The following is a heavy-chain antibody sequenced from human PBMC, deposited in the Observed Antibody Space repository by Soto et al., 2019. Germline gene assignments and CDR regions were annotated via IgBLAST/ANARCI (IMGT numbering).Heavy chain of an antibody. D-gene: IGHD3-10*01. CDR2: IYYSGST. V-gene: IGHV4-31*03. CDR1: GGSISSGGYY. Sequence: QVQLQESGPGLVKPSQTLSLTCTVSGGSISSGGYYWSWIRQHPGKGLEWIGYIYYSGSTYYNPSLKGRVTISVDTSKNQFSLKLRSVTAADTAVYYCARDNGDGFGELLSSWFDPWGQGTLVTVSS. J-gene: IGHJ5*02. CDR3: ARDNGDGFGELLSSWFDP.